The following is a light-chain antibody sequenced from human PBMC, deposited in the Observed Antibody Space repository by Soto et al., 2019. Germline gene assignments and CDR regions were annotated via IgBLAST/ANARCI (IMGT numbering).Light chain of an antibody. CDR3: CSYTGSNTLVV. CDR1: SSDVGRYDY. J-gene: IGLJ2*01. V-gene: IGLV2-8*01. Sequence: QSALTQPPSASGSPGQSVTISCTGTSSDVGRYDYVSWYRQEPGKAPKLIIYEVSKRPSGVPDRFSGSKSGTTASLTVSGLQAEDEANSYCCSYTGSNTLVVFGGGTKLTVL. CDR2: EVS.